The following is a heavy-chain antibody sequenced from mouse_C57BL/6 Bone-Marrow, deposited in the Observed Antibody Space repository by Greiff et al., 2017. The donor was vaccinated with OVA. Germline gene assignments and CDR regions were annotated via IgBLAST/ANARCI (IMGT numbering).Heavy chain of an antibody. J-gene: IGHJ4*01. V-gene: IGHV10-1*01. Sequence: EVNVVESGGGLVQPKGSLKLSCAASGFSFNTYAMNWVRQAPGKGLEWVARISSKSNNYASYYADSVKDRFTISRDDSESMLYLQMNNWKTEDTAMYCCVRLGGRDAMDYWGQGTSVTVSS. CDR3: VRLGGRDAMDY. CDR2: ISSKSNNYAS. CDR1: GFSFNTYA.